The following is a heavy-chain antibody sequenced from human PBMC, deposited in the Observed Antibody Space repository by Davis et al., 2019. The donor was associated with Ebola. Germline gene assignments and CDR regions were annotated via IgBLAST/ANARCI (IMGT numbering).Heavy chain of an antibody. D-gene: IGHD3-3*01. V-gene: IGHV4-34*01. CDR1: GGSFSGYY. J-gene: IGHJ3*02. Sequence: SETLSLTCAVYGGSFSGYYWSWIRQPPGKGLEWIGEINHSGSTNYNPSLKSRVTISADTSKNQFSLRLTSVTAADTAVYYCASHRRVVMIGGHAFDIWGQGTVVTVSS. CDR2: INHSGST. CDR3: ASHRRVVMIGGHAFDI.